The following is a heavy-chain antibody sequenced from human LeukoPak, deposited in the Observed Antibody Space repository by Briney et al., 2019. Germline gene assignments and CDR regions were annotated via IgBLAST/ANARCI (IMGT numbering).Heavy chain of an antibody. CDR2: TSGSGGIT. J-gene: IGHJ4*02. V-gene: IGHV3-23*01. CDR3: ALRVGYCSGGSCQH. D-gene: IGHD2-15*01. CDR1: GFTFSNYA. Sequence: GGSLRLSCVASGFTFSNYAMSWVRQAPGKGLEWVSSTSGSGGITYYADSVKGRFTISRDNSKNTLYLQVNNLRAEDTAMYYCALRVGYCSGGSCQHWGQGTLVTVSS.